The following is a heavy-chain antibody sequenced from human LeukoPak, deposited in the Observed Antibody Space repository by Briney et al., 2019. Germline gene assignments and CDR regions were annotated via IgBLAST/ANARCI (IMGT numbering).Heavy chain of an antibody. D-gene: IGHD3-10*01. CDR1: GGPISLYY. CDR2: FYDTRSP. V-gene: IGHV4-59*01. J-gene: IGHJ4*02. CDR3: ARGRGSLTY. Sequence: PSETLSLTCTVPGGPISLYYWSWIRQPPGKGLEWIGYFYDTRSPKYNPSLERRVTISVDMSRNQFSLNLTSVTAADTAVYYCARGRGSLTYWGQGTLATVSS.